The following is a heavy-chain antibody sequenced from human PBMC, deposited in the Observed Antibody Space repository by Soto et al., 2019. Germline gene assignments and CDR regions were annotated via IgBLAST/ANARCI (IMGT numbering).Heavy chain of an antibody. CDR3: ARGLRYFEGEFVFIWFDP. J-gene: IGHJ5*02. D-gene: IGHD3-9*01. V-gene: IGHV1-69*13. CDR2: IIPIFGTA. Sequence: SVKVSCKDSGGTFSSYAISWVRQATGQGLEWMGGIIPIFGTANYAQKFQGRVTITADESTSTAYMELSSLRSEDTAVYYCARGLRYFEGEFVFIWFDPWGQGTLVTVSS. CDR1: GGTFSSYA.